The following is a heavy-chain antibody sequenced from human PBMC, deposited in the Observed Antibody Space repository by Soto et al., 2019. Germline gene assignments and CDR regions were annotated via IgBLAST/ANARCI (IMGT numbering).Heavy chain of an antibody. V-gene: IGHV3-33*01. Sequence: PGGSLRLSCAASGFTFSSYGMHWVRQAPGKGLEWVAVIWYDGSNKYYADSVKGRFTISRDNFKNTLYLQMNSLRAEDTAVYYCARARGGSDILTGYLFYFDYWGQGTLVTVSS. CDR1: GFTFSSYG. D-gene: IGHD3-9*01. CDR2: IWYDGSNK. J-gene: IGHJ4*02. CDR3: ARARGGSDILTGYLFYFDY.